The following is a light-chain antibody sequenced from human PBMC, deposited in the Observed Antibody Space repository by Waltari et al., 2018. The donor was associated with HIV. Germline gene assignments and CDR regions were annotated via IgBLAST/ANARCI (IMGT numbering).Light chain of an antibody. CDR3: QQHYTTPLT. J-gene: IGKJ4*01. CDR1: QRVLHSSNNKNY. CDR2: WAS. Sequence: DIVMTQSPDSLAVSLGDRATITCTSSQRVLHSSNNKNYLAWYQQKPGQPPKLLIYWASARESGVPDRFSASGSGTDFTLTISSLQAEDVAVYYCQQHYTTPLTFGGGTKVEI. V-gene: IGKV4-1*01.